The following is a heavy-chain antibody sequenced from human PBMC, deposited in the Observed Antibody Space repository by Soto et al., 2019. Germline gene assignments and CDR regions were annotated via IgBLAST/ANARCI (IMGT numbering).Heavy chain of an antibody. CDR2: IYHSGST. D-gene: IGHD3-22*01. Sequence: SETLSLTCAVSGGSISSSNWWSWVRQPPGKGLEWIGEIYHSGSTNYNPSLKSRVTISVDKSKNQFSLKLSSVTAADTAVYYCARRAYYDSSGYSYFDYWGQGTLVTVSS. V-gene: IGHV4-4*02. CDR1: GGSISSSNW. CDR3: ARRAYYDSSGYSYFDY. J-gene: IGHJ4*02.